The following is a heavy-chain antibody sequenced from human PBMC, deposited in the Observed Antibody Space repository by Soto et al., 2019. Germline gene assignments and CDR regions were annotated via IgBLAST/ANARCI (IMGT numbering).Heavy chain of an antibody. CDR2: ISPYNGNT. Sequence: QVQLVQSGDEVKKPGASVKVSCKASGYTFTNYRISWVRQAPGQGLEWMGWISPYNGNTKYPQKLQGRVTMTTDTSTRTSYMELRSLRSDDTAVYFCARDGDRCTSTRCSPWPDTHFDLWGRGTLVTVSS. CDR3: ARDGDRCTSTRCSPWPDTHFDL. D-gene: IGHD2-2*01. J-gene: IGHJ2*01. CDR1: GYTFTNYR. V-gene: IGHV1-18*01.